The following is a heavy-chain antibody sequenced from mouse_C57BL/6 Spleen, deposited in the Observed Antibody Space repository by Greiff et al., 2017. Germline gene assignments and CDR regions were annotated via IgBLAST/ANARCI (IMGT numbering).Heavy chain of an antibody. CDR2: IYPGDGDT. J-gene: IGHJ1*03. CDR3: ARSGGTGYWYFDV. CDR1: GYAFSSYW. Sequence: VQLQQSGAELVKPGASVKISCKASGYAFSSYWMNWVKQRPGKGLEWIGQIYPGDGDTNYNGKFKGKATLTADKSSSTAYMQLSSLTSEDSAVYFCARSGGTGYWYFDVWGTGTTVTVSS. V-gene: IGHV1-80*01. D-gene: IGHD4-1*01.